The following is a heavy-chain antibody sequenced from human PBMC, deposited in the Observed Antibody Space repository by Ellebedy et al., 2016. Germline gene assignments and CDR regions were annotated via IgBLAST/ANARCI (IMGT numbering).Heavy chain of an antibody. CDR2: ISYDGSNK. Sequence: GESLKISXAASGFTFSSYGMHWVRQAPGKGLEWVAVISYDGSNKYYADSVKGRFTISRDNSKNTLYLQMNSLRAEDTAVYYCAKGSSPDYYDSSGHGDYWGQGTLVTVSS. D-gene: IGHD3-22*01. CDR3: AKGSSPDYYDSSGHGDY. CDR1: GFTFSSYG. V-gene: IGHV3-30*18. J-gene: IGHJ4*02.